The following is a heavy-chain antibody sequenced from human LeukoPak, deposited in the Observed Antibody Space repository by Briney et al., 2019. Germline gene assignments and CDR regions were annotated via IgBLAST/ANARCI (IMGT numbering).Heavy chain of an antibody. Sequence: GGSLRLSCAASGFTFSSYAMQWVRQAPGKGLVWVSRLNNDGSSTTYADSVKGRFTISRDNAKNTLYLQMSSLRAEDTAIYYCATSLSGWENYHYMDAWGKGTTVTIS. CDR2: LNNDGSST. J-gene: IGHJ6*03. CDR1: GFTFSSYA. D-gene: IGHD6-19*01. V-gene: IGHV3-74*01. CDR3: ATSLSGWENYHYMDA.